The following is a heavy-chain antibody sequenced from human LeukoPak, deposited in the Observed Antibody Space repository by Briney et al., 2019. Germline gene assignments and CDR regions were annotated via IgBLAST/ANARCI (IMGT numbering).Heavy chain of an antibody. J-gene: IGHJ6*03. D-gene: IGHD2-15*01. CDR2: IYTSGST. CDR1: GGSISSYY. Sequence: PSETLSLTCTVPGGSISSYYWSWIRQPAGKGLEWIGRIYTSGSTNYNPSLKSRVTMSVDTSKNQFSLKLSSVTAADTAVYYCARDVRTRDIYYYYMDVWGKGTTVTVSS. CDR3: ARDVRTRDIYYYYMDV. V-gene: IGHV4-4*07.